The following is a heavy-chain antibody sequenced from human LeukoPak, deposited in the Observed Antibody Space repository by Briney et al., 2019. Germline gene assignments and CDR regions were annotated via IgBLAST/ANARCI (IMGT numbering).Heavy chain of an antibody. CDR1: GFTFSSYA. Sequence: GGSLRLSCAASGFTFSSYAMHWVRQAPGKGLEYVSAISSNGGSTYYANSVKGRFTISRDNSKNTLYLQMGSLRAEDMAVYYCARDARYSSPGYHYYYMDVWGKGTTVTVSS. J-gene: IGHJ6*03. CDR3: ARDARYSSPGYHYYYMDV. D-gene: IGHD6-13*01. CDR2: ISSNGGST. V-gene: IGHV3-64*01.